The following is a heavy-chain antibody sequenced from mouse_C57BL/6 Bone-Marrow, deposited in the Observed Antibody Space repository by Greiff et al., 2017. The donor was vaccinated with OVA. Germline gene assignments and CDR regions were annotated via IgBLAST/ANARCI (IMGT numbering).Heavy chain of an antibody. D-gene: IGHD1-1*01. Sequence: EVQRVESGAELVRPGASVKLSCTASGFNIKDDYMHWVKQRPEQGLEWIGWIDPENGDTEYASKFQGKATITADTSSNTAYLQLSSLTSEDTAVYYCTTHFSYYTWFAYWGQGTLVTVSA. V-gene: IGHV14-4*01. J-gene: IGHJ3*01. CDR3: TTHFSYYTWFAY. CDR2: IDPENGDT. CDR1: GFNIKDDY.